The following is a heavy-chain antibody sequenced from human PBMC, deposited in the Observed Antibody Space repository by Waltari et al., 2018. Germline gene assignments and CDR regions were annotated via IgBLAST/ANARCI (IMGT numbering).Heavy chain of an antibody. J-gene: IGHJ4*02. D-gene: IGHD2-21*01. CDR2: IYYNGAT. CDR3: ARETYGGNSRPFDY. Sequence: QVQLHESGPGLVKPSETLSLTCSVSGGSISSYFWHWIRQPPGKGLEWIGYIYYNGATNSNPPLKSRLTISVDTAENQFSLRLGSVTTADTAVYYWARETYGGNSRPFDYWGQGTLATVSS. CDR1: GGSISSYF. V-gene: IGHV4-59*01.